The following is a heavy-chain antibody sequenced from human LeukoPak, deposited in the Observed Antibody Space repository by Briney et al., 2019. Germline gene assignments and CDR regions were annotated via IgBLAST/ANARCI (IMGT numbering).Heavy chain of an antibody. D-gene: IGHD5-18*01. CDR1: GGSLSSGSYY. J-gene: IGHJ6*03. CDR2: IYTSGST. CDR3: ARVRYGQIEDYYYYYMDV. V-gene: IGHV4-61*02. Sequence: SQTLSLTCTVSGGSLSSGSYYWSWIRQPAGKGLEWIGRIYTSGSTNYNPSLKSRVTMSVDTSKNQFSLKLSSVTAADTAVYYCARVRYGQIEDYYYYYMDVWGKGTTVTISS.